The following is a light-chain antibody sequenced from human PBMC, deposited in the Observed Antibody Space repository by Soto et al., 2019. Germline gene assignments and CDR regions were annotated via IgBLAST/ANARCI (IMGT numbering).Light chain of an antibody. CDR3: QQRRTWPLT. J-gene: IGKJ4*01. CDR1: QSVGTF. V-gene: IGKV3-11*01. Sequence: EILMTQSPATLSLSPGESATLSCRASQSVGTFLAWYQHKPGQAPRLLILDASTRATGVPPRFSGSKSGTDFTLTISRLEPEDFAVYYCQQRRTWPLTFGGGTKVDI. CDR2: DAS.